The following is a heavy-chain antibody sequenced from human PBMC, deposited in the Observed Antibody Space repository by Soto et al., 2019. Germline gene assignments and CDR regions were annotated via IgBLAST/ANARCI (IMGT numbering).Heavy chain of an antibody. CDR2: ISGSGGST. CDR1: GFTFSSYA. J-gene: IGHJ6*02. CDR3: ATIAAAGTHYYYYGMDV. V-gene: IGHV3-23*01. Sequence: GSLRLSCAASGFTFSSYAMSWVRQAPGKGLEWVSAISGSGGSTYYADSVKGRFTISRDNSKNTLYLQMNSLRAEDTAVYYCATIAAAGTHYYYYGMDVWGQGTTVTVS. D-gene: IGHD6-13*01.